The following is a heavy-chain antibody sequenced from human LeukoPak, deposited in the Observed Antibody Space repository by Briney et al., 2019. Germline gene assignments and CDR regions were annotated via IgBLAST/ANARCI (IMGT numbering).Heavy chain of an antibody. Sequence: SETLSLTCTVSSDSISNSAYHWGWIRQPPGRGLEWIGTIYYNRGTYYNPSLKSRVTISVDTSKNQFSLKLSSVTAADTAVYYCARGHGDNASGYWGQGTLITVSS. J-gene: IGHJ4*02. V-gene: IGHV4-39*07. CDR2: IYYNRGT. D-gene: IGHD4-17*01. CDR1: SDSISNSAYH. CDR3: ARGHGDNASGY.